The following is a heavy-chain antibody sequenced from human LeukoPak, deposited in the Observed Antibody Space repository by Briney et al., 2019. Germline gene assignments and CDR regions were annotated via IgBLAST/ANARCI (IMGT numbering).Heavy chain of an antibody. Sequence: GESLKISCKGSGYSFTSYWIGWVRQMPGKGLEWMGIIYPGDSDTRYSPSFQGQVTISADKSISTAYLLWSSLKASDTAMYYCAKRTEHYYDSSGYLWYFDYWGQGTLVTVSS. CDR2: IYPGDSDT. D-gene: IGHD3-22*01. CDR3: AKRTEHYYDSSGYLWYFDY. CDR1: GYSFTSYW. V-gene: IGHV5-51*01. J-gene: IGHJ4*02.